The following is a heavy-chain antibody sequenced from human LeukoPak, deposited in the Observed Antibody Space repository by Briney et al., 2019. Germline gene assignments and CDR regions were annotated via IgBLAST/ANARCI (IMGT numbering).Heavy chain of an antibody. Sequence: GGSLRLSCAASGFTFSSYRMNWVRQAPGKGLEWVSYISSSSSTIYYADSVKGRFTISRDNAKNSLYLQMNSLRAEDTAVYYCARTYYYDSSGYYGGDYYYYMDVWGKGTTVTVSS. V-gene: IGHV3-48*01. CDR2: ISSSSSTI. J-gene: IGHJ6*03. D-gene: IGHD3-22*01. CDR3: ARTYYYDSSGYYGGDYYYYMDV. CDR1: GFTFSSYR.